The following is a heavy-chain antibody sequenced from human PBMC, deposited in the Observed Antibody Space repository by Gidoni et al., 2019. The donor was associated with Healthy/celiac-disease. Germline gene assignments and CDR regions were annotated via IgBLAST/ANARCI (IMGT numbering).Heavy chain of an antibody. V-gene: IGHV1-69*01. J-gene: IGHJ6*03. CDR2: IIPIFGTA. D-gene: IGHD6-13*01. Sequence: QVQLVQSGAEVKKPGSSVKVSCKASGGTFSSYAISWVRQAPGQGLEWMGGIIPIFGTANYAQKFQGRVTITADESTSTAYMELSSLRSEDTAVYYCARDYRPGDPYSSSWYYYYYMDVWGKGTTVTVSS. CDR1: GGTFSSYA. CDR3: ARDYRPGDPYSSSWYYYYYMDV.